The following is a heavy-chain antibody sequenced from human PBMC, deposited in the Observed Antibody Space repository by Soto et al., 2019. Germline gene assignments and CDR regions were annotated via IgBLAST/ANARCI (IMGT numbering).Heavy chain of an antibody. CDR2: INGYNGRT. D-gene: IGHD3-3*01. V-gene: IGHV1-18*01. Sequence: ASVKVSCKTSGYFFSSFGISWVREAPGQGLEWMGWINGYNGRTNYAEKFQDRVSMTTDTSTATAYMELRSLRSEDTAVYYCARGSGITIFGVVITRRYNWFDPWGQGTLVTVSS. J-gene: IGHJ5*02. CDR3: ARGSGITIFGVVITRRYNWFDP. CDR1: GYFFSSFG.